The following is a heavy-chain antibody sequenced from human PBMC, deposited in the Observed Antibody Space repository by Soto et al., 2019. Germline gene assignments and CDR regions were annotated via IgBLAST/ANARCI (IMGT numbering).Heavy chain of an antibody. D-gene: IGHD1-26*01. CDR1: GGSISSGGYS. CDR3: ARGSGSYSNWFDP. CDR2: IYHSGST. V-gene: IGHV4-30-2*01. J-gene: IGHJ5*02. Sequence: SETLSLTCAVSGGSISSGGYSWSWIRQPPGKGLEWIGYIYHSGSTYYNPSLKSRVTISVDRSKNQFSLKLSSVTAADTAVYYCARGSGSYSNWFDPWGQGTLVTVSS.